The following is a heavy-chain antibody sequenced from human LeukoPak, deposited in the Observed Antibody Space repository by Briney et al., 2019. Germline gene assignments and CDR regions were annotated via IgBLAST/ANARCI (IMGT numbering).Heavy chain of an antibody. Sequence: TSETLSLTCTVSGDSISSYYWSWIRQPAGKGLEWIGRIYSTGSTNCSPSLKSRVTMSVDKSKNQFSLNLSSVTAADTAVYYCARRIADPYSFDSWGQGTLVTVSS. J-gene: IGHJ4*02. D-gene: IGHD6-13*01. CDR2: IYSTGST. CDR1: GDSISSYY. V-gene: IGHV4-4*07. CDR3: ARRIADPYSFDS.